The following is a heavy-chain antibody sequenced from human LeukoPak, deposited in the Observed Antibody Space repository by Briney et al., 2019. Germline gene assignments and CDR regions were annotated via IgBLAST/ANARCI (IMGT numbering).Heavy chain of an antibody. J-gene: IGHJ3*02. CDR3: ARRVVYYYDSSDAFDI. D-gene: IGHD3-22*01. CDR2: ISSSGSTI. Sequence: PGGSLRLSCAASGFTFSDYYMSWIRQAPGKGLEWVSYISSSGSTIYYADSVKGRFTISRDNAKNSLYLQMNSLRAEDTAVYYCARRVVYYYDSSDAFDIWGQGTMVTVSS. V-gene: IGHV3-11*01. CDR1: GFTFSDYY.